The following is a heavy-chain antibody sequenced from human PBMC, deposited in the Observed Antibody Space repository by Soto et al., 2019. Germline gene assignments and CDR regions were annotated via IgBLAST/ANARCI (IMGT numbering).Heavy chain of an antibody. CDR3: AIDETFAWNDDLDF. V-gene: IGHV1-3*01. J-gene: IGHJ4*02. CDR1: GYTFTRYA. Sequence: QVLLVQSGAEVTKPGASVKVSCKASGYTFTRYAMHWVRQAPGQGLEWMGWINARNGNTKYSQKFQDRVTITRDTSASTAYMELSSLRSEDTAIYYCAIDETFAWNDDLDFGGQGTLVTISS. CDR2: INARNGNT. D-gene: IGHD1-1*01.